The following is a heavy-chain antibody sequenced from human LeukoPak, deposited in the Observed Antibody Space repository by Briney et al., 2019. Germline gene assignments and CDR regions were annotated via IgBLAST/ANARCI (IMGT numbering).Heavy chain of an antibody. CDR1: GFTFSSYS. CDR2: ISSSSSTI. V-gene: IGHV3-48*01. CDR3: ARGMDQLLYRGLSDY. Sequence: GGSLRLSCAASGFTFSSYSMNWVRQAPGKGLEWVSYISSSSSTIYYADSVKGRFTISRDNAKNSLYLQMNSLRAEDTAVYYCARGMDQLLYRGLSDYWGQGTLVTVSS. J-gene: IGHJ4*02. D-gene: IGHD2-2*02.